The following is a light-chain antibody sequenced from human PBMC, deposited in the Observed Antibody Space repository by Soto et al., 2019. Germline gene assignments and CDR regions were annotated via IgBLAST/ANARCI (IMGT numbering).Light chain of an antibody. CDR1: QSVSSY. J-gene: IGKJ5*01. CDR3: QQYNNWPPIT. Sequence: ETLLPQSPGTPSLSPGGTANLSCRARQSVSSYKLAWYQQKAGQPPRLLIYDTSTRATGIPARFSGSGSGTEFSLTISSLQSEDFGVYYCQQYNNWPPITFGQGTRLEIK. V-gene: IGKV3-15*01. CDR2: DTS.